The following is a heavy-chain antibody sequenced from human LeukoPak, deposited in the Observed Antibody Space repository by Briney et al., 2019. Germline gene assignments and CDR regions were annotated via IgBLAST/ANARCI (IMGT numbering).Heavy chain of an antibody. Sequence: GSSAKVSCKASGGTFSSYAISWVRQAPGQGLEWMGGIIPIFGTANYAQKFQGRVTITADKSTSTAYMELSSLRSEDTAVYYCARASRPGYCSGGSCPFDYWGQGTLVTVSS. CDR2: IIPIFGTA. CDR3: ARASRPGYCSGGSCPFDY. CDR1: GGTFSSYA. V-gene: IGHV1-69*06. J-gene: IGHJ4*02. D-gene: IGHD2-15*01.